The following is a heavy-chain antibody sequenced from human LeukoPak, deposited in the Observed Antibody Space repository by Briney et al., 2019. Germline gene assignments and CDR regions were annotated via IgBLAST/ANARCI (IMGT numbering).Heavy chain of an antibody. V-gene: IGHV3-73*01. CDR1: GFDFSDFY. J-gene: IGHJ4*02. CDR3: TRQHCSGGTCSYVDY. CDR2: IRTKPNSYTT. Sequence: GGSLRLSCAASGFDFSDFYMHWVRQASGRGLEWVGLIRTKPNSYTTVYAASVEGRFTISRDDSKNTAYLQMNSLKAEDTAVYYCTRQHCSGGTCSYVDYWGQGTLVTVSS. D-gene: IGHD2-15*01.